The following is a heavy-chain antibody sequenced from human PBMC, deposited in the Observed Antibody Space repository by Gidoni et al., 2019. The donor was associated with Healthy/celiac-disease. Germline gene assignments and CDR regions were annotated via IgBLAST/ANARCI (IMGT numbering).Heavy chain of an antibody. D-gene: IGHD6-19*01. V-gene: IGHV4-34*01. Sequence: QVQLQQWGAGLLKPSEPLSLTCAVYGASFSGYYWSWIRQPPGKGLEWIGESNHSGSTNYNPALKSRVTISVDTSKNQFSLKLSSVTAADTAVYYCARGLIAVAGHWFDPWGQGTLVTVSS. J-gene: IGHJ5*02. CDR3: ARGLIAVAGHWFDP. CDR2: SNHSGST. CDR1: GASFSGYY.